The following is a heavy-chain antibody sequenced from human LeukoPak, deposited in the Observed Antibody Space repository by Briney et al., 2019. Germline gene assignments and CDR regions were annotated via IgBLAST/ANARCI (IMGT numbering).Heavy chain of an antibody. CDR1: GFNFSSYA. V-gene: IGHV3-23*01. D-gene: IGHD6-19*01. CDR3: ARSGRIAVAGAYLDY. CDR2: ISGSGGST. Sequence: GGSLRLSCADSGFNFSSYAMSWVRQAPGKGLEWVSAISGSGGSTYYADSVKGRFTISRDNSKNTLYLQMNSLRAEDTAVYYCARSGRIAVAGAYLDYWGQGTLVTVSS. J-gene: IGHJ4*02.